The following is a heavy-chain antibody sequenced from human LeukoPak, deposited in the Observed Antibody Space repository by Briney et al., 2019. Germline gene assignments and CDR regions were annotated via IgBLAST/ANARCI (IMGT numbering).Heavy chain of an antibody. D-gene: IGHD2-15*01. CDR2: IYPGDSDT. V-gene: IGHV5-51*01. CDR3: ARQGVVVAATASDAFDI. CDR1: GYSFISYW. J-gene: IGHJ3*02. Sequence: GESLKISCKGSGYSFISYWIGWVRQMPGKGLEWMGIIYPGDSDTRYSPSFQGQVTISADKSISTAYLQWGSLKASDTVMYYCARQGVVVAATASDAFDIWGQGTMVTVSS.